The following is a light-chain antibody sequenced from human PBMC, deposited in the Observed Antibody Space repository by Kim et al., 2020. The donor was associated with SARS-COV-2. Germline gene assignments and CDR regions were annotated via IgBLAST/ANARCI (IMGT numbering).Light chain of an antibody. V-gene: IGLV3-21*04. J-gene: IGLJ2*01. CDR1: NLGRQS. CDR2: YDD. CDR3: QVWDSSSDHVV. Sequence: SYELTQPPSVSVAPGKTARITCGGNNLGRQSVHWYQQKPGQAPVLVIYYDDNRPSGIPERFSGSNSGNTATLTISRVGAGDEADYYCQVWDSSSDHVVFGGGTQLTVL.